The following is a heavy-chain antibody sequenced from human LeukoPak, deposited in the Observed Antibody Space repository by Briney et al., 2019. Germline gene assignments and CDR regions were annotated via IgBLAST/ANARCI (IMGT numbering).Heavy chain of an antibody. CDR1: GYTFTSFG. V-gene: IGHV1-18*01. CDR3: ARGVDDFGDFCFDY. J-gene: IGHJ4*02. D-gene: IGHD4-17*01. Sequence: ASVKVSCKASGYTFTSFGISWVRQVPGQGLEWMGWISTYNGETNYAEKVQGRVTLTTDTSTNTAYMEMRSLRSDDTAIYYCARGVDDFGDFCFDYWGRGTQVTVSS. CDR2: ISTYNGET.